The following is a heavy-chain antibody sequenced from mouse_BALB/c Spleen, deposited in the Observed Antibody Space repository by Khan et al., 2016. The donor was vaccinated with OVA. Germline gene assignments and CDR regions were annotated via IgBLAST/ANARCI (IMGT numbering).Heavy chain of an antibody. CDR3: ARRGYDYGRGALFAY. V-gene: IGHV2-2*02. CDR2: IWSAGST. CDR1: GFSLTNYS. J-gene: IGHJ3*01. D-gene: IGHD2-4*01. Sequence: QVQLKESGPGLVQPSQSLSITCTVSGFSLTNYSVHWVRQSPGKGLEWLGVIWSAGSTDYNAAFISSLTIRKENSRSQVFFKMTSRQPNDTAIYYCARRGYDYGRGALFAYWGQGTLVTVSA.